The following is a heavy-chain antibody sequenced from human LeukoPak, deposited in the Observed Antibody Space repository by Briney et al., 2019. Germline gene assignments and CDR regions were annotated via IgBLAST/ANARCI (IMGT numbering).Heavy chain of an antibody. CDR3: ARGPPRGQYYYMDV. CDR2: IGTASDT. D-gene: IGHD3/OR15-3a*01. V-gene: IGHV3-13*01. Sequence: GGSLRLSCAASGFTFSSFDMHWVRQPTGQGLEWVSTIGTASDTYYPGSVEGRFTLSTHNAKNSLYLQMHSLTAGDTAVYYCARGPPRGQYYYMDVWGKGTKVTVSS. CDR1: GFTFSSFD. J-gene: IGHJ6*03.